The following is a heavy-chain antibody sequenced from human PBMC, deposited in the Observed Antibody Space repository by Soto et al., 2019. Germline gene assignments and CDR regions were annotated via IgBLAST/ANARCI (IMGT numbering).Heavy chain of an antibody. D-gene: IGHD3-3*01. V-gene: IGHV3-64*01. CDR1: GFTFSSYA. Sequence: GGSLRLSCAASGFTFSSYAMHWVRQAPGKGLEYVSAISSNGGSTYYANSVKGRFTISRDNSKNTLYLQMNSLRAEDTAVYYCARDQSDFWSGYTNWFDPWGQGTLVTVSS. CDR3: ARDQSDFWSGYTNWFDP. J-gene: IGHJ5*02. CDR2: ISSNGGST.